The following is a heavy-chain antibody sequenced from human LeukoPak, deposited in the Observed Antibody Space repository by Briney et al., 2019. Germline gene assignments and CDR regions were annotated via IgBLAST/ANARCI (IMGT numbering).Heavy chain of an antibody. V-gene: IGHV1-8*02. CDR3: ARGRQGKTYYYYYMDV. D-gene: IGHD3-10*01. CDR1: GYTFTGYY. J-gene: IGHJ6*03. CDR2: MNPNSGNT. Sequence: GASVKVSCKASGYTFTGYYMHWVRQAPGQGLEWMGWMNPNSGNTGYAQKFQGRVTMTRNTSISTAYMELSSLRSEDTAVYYCARGRQGKTYYYYYMDVWGKGTTVTISS.